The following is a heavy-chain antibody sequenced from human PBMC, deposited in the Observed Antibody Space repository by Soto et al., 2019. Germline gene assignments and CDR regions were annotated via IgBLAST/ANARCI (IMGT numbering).Heavy chain of an antibody. V-gene: IGHV3-30*18. J-gene: IGHJ6*02. CDR2: ISYDGSNK. CDR1: GFTFRTYG. Sequence: GGSLRLSCEASGFTFRTYGMHWVRQAPGKGLDWVAVISYDGSNKYYADSVKCRFTISRDNSQNTLYLQMNSLRAEDTAVYYCVKDSVFWRRYDCVDVSGPGTTVTVSS. D-gene: IGHD3-3*01. CDR3: VKDSVFWRRYDCVDV.